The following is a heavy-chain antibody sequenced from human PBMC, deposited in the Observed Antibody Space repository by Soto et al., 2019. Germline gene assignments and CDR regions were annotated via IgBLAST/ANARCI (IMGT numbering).Heavy chain of an antibody. D-gene: IGHD7-27*01. V-gene: IGHV3-66*02. CDR3: ARDQLTGDPRGAFDI. CDR1: GFTVSSNY. Sequence: GGSLRLSCAASGFTVSSNYMSWVRQAPGKGLEWVSVIYSGGSTYYADSVKGRFTISRDNSKNTLYLQMNSLRAEDTAVYYCARDQLTGDPRGAFDIWGQGTMVTVSS. J-gene: IGHJ3*02. CDR2: IYSGGST.